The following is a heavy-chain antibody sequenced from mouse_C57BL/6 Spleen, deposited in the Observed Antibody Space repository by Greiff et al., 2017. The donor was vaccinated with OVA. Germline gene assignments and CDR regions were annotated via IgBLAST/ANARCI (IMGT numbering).Heavy chain of an antibody. J-gene: IGHJ4*01. CDR2: IYPGDGDT. D-gene: IGHD4-1*01. V-gene: IGHV1-80*01. Sequence: VMLVESGAELVKPGASVKISCKASGYAFSSYWMNWVKQRPGKGLEWIGQIYPGDGDTNYNGKFKGKATLTADKSSSTAYMQLSSLTSEDSAVYFCAREEDGTGAMDYWGQGTSVTVSS. CDR1: GYAFSSYW. CDR3: AREEDGTGAMDY.